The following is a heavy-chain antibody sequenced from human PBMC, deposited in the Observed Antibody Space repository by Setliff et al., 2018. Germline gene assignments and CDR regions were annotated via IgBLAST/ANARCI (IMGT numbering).Heavy chain of an antibody. CDR1: GFSFSTYA. D-gene: IGHD6-6*01. CDR2: IWYDGRNK. V-gene: IGHV3-33*01. J-gene: IGHJ1*01. CDR3: ARDRDDGSSFAEYFQH. Sequence: LSLSCAASGFSFSTYAMHWVRQAPGKGLEWVAIIWYDGRNKYYADSVYGRFTVSRDNSKNTLYLQMNSLRVEDTAVYYCARDRDDGSSFAEYFQHWGQGTLVTVSS.